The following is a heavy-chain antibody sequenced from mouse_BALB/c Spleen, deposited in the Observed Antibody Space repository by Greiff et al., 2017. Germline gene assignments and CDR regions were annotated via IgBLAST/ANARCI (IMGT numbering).Heavy chain of an antibody. J-gene: IGHJ2*01. CDR3: ARHYYGSRGAPFDY. CDR1: GFNIKDSY. D-gene: IGHD1-1*01. CDR2: IDPANGNT. V-gene: IGHV14-3*02. Sequence: VQLQQSGAELVKPGASVKLSCTASGFNIKDSYMHWVQQRPEQGLEWIGRIDPANGNTKYDPKFQGTATITADTSSNTAYLQLSSLTSEDTAVYYCARHYYGSRGAPFDYWGQGTTLTVSS.